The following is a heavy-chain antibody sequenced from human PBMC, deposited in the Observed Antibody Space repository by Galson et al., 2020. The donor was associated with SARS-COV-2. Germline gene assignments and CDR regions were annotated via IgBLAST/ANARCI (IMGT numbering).Heavy chain of an antibody. V-gene: IGHV1-18*01. CDR2: VSEDGNT. Sequence: GESLKISCKASGYVFATYGITWLRPAPGQRLEWLGWVSEDGNTNELQKFRGRVSMTRDTSTSTASMELRSLTSDDTAVYYCARGHRSTWYTLPDYWGQGTRVTVSS. CDR1: GYVFATYG. D-gene: IGHD2-2*02. CDR3: ARGHRSTWYTLPDY. J-gene: IGHJ4*02.